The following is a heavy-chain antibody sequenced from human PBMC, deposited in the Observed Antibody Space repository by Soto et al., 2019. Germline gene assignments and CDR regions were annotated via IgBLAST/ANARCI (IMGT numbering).Heavy chain of an antibody. CDR1: GFTFSNAW. CDR3: TTVKWELPADFDY. D-gene: IGHD1-26*01. CDR2: IKSKTDGGTT. Sequence: GGSLRLSCAASGFTFSNAWMSWVRQAPGKGLEWVGRIKSKTDGGTTDYAAPVKGRFTISRDDSKNTLYLQMNSLKTEDTAVYYCTTVKWELPADFDYWGQGTLVTVSS. J-gene: IGHJ4*02. V-gene: IGHV3-15*01.